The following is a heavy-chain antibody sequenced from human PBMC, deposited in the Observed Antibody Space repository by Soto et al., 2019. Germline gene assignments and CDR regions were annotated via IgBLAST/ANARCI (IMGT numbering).Heavy chain of an antibody. CDR2: INHSGST. CDR1: GGSFSGYY. Sequence: PSETLSLTCAVYGGSFSGYYWTWIRQPPGKGLEWIGEINHSGSTNYNPSLIGRVTISVDTSKNQFSLNLSSVTAADTAMYFCARSGRTSAYYSFGRLDFWGQGTLVTVSS. CDR3: ARSGRTSAYYSFGRLDF. D-gene: IGHD3-3*01. J-gene: IGHJ4*02. V-gene: IGHV4-34*01.